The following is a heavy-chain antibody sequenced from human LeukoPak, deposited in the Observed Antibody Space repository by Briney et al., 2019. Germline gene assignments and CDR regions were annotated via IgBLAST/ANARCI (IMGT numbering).Heavy chain of an antibody. J-gene: IGHJ5*01. CDR3: ARVAVSGPTGWFDS. Sequence: GGSLRLSCAASGFTFSSYSMNWVRQAPGKGLECVANIKQDGTEKYYLDSVKGRFTISRDNAKNSLYLQMNSLRVEDTAVYYCARVAVSGPTGWFDSWGQGTLVIVSS. V-gene: IGHV3-7*01. CDR2: IKQDGTEK. CDR1: GFTFSSYS. D-gene: IGHD2-8*02.